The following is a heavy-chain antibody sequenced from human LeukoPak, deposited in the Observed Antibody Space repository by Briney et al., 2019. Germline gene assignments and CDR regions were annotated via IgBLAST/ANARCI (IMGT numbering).Heavy chain of an antibody. D-gene: IGHD3-10*01. CDR1: GGSISSYY. CDR2: IYYSGST. Sequence: SETLSLTCTVSGGSISSYYWSWIRQSPGKGLEWIGYIYYSGSTNYNPSLKSRVTMSIDTSKNQFSLKLRSVTAADTAMYYCASQSGYFGYWRQGTLVTVSS. V-gene: IGHV4-59*01. J-gene: IGHJ4*02. CDR3: ASQSGYFGY.